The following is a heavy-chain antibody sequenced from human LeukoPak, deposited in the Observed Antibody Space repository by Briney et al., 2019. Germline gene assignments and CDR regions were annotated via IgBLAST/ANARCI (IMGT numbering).Heavy chain of an antibody. J-gene: IGHJ4*02. D-gene: IGHD2/OR15-2a*01. V-gene: IGHV3-33*01. CDR1: GFTFSNYG. Sequence: PGRSLRLSCAASGFTFSNYGMHWVRQAPGKGLEWVALIWYDGSNKYYTDPVKGRLTIFRDNSKDALFLQMNSLRAEDTAVYYCAREGPRGNSQFDYWGQGTLDTVSS. CDR2: IWYDGSNK. CDR3: AREGPRGNSQFDY.